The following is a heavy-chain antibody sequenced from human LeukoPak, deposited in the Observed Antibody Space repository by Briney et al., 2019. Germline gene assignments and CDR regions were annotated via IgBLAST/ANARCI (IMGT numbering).Heavy chain of an antibody. D-gene: IGHD4-17*01. CDR1: GGTFSSYA. CDR2: INPIFGTA. CDR3: ARGSDGDYGGVY. Sequence: SVKVSCKASGGTFSSYAFCWVRQPPGQGLEWMGGINPIFGTANYTQMFQGRVTITADKSTSTDYMELNSLRSKDTAVYYCARGSDGDYGGVYWGQGTLVTVSS. V-gene: IGHV1-69*06. J-gene: IGHJ4*02.